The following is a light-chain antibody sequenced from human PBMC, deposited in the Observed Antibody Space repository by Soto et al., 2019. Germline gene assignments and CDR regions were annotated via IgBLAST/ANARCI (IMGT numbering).Light chain of an antibody. V-gene: IGKV1-5*01. Sequence: DVQMTQSPSRLSASVGDKVTITCRASQSISTWLAWYQQKPGKAPKLLIFDASSLESGVPSRFSGSGSGTEFTLTFNSLQPDDFATYYCQQYESYPWTFGQGTKVDIK. CDR1: QSISTW. J-gene: IGKJ1*01. CDR3: QQYESYPWT. CDR2: DAS.